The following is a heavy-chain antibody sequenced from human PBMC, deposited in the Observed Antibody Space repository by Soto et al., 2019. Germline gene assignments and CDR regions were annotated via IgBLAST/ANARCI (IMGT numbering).Heavy chain of an antibody. Sequence: QEQLVQSGAEVKKPGSSVKVSCKASGGLFSSYPISWVRQVPGQGLEWMGGIIPVFQTAYYTQRFQGRVTITADESTNTAYMELSSLRSEDTAIYYCATVYDSRGYYYISYPFDIWGQGTMVTVSS. CDR2: IIPVFQTA. D-gene: IGHD3-22*01. CDR1: GGLFSSYP. CDR3: ATVYDSRGYYYISYPFDI. J-gene: IGHJ3*02. V-gene: IGHV1-69*01.